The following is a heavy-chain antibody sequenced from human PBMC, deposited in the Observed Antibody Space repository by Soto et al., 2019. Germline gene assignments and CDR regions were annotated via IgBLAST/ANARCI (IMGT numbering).Heavy chain of an antibody. V-gene: IGHV3-23*01. CDR1: GFTFSSYA. CDR3: AKSTTFGGVIAPQIFDS. J-gene: IGHJ4*02. CDR2: ISGSGGST. Sequence: GGSLRLSCAASGFTFSSYAMSWVRQAPGKGLEWVSAISGSGGSTYYADSVKGRFTISRDNSKNTLYLQMNSLRAEDTAVYYCAKSTTFGGVIAPQIFDSWGQGTLVTVSS. D-gene: IGHD3-16*02.